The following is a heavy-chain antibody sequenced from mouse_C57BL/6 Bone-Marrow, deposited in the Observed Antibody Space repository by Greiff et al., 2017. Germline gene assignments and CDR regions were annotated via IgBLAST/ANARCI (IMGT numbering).Heavy chain of an antibody. CDR3: ASYGSSSVAY. CDR1: GFTFSSYA. V-gene: IGHV5-4*03. CDR2: ISDGGSYT. D-gene: IGHD1-1*01. J-gene: IGHJ3*01. Sequence: EVMLVESGGGLVKPGGSLKLSCAASGFTFSSYAMSWVRQTPEKRLEWVATISDGGSYTYYPDNVKGRFTISRDNAKNNLYLQMRHLRSEDTSMYDCASYGSSSVAYWGQGTLVTVTA.